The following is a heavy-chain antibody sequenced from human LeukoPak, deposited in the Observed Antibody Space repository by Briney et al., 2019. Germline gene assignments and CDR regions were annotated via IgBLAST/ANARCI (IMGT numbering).Heavy chain of an antibody. J-gene: IGHJ4*02. D-gene: IGHD1-26*01. Sequence: PGGSLRLSCAASRFTFNNYAMHWVRQAPGKGLEWVAVISYDGSSKYYADPVKGRFTISRDNSENTLDLQMNSLRGEDTAVYYCARSDLSGSFHFGYRGQGTLVTVSS. CDR2: ISYDGSSK. CDR1: RFTFNNYA. CDR3: ARSDLSGSFHFGY. V-gene: IGHV3-30-3*01.